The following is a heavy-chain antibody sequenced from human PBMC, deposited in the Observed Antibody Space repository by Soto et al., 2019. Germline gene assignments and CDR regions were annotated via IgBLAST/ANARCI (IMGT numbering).Heavy chain of an antibody. CDR1: GGSISSYY. Sequence: SETLSLTCTVSGGSISSYYWSWIRQPPGKGLEWIGYIYYSGSTNYNPSLKSRVTISVDTSKNQFSLKLSSVTAADTAVYYCARARRNTMGYDVCSGPSAYDIWGQGKMVTVSS. V-gene: IGHV4-59*01. CDR2: IYYSGST. D-gene: IGHD3-3*01. J-gene: IGHJ3*02. CDR3: ARARRNTMGYDVCSGPSAYDI.